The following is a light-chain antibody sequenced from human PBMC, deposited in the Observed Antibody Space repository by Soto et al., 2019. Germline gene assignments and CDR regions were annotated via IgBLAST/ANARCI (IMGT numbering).Light chain of an antibody. J-gene: IGKJ1*01. CDR3: QQNYNLPPWT. Sequence: DIQMTQSPPSLSASVGDTITITCRASQTISTYLDWYQVTPGKAPKILIYAASTLQDGVPSRFSGSGSGTYFTLTINSLQPEDSATYYCQQNYNLPPWTFGQGTRWIS. V-gene: IGKV1-39*01. CDR2: AAS. CDR1: QTISTY.